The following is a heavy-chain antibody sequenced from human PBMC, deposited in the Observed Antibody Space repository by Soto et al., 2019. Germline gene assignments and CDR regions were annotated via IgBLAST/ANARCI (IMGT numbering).Heavy chain of an antibody. V-gene: IGHV3-30*18. CDR2: ISYDGGNK. J-gene: IGHJ4*02. CDR3: AKVSPRIVGAAFDY. Sequence: GGSLRLSCAASGFTFSSYGMHWVRQAPGKGLEWVAVISYDGGNKYYADSVKGRFTISRDNSKNTLYLQMNSLRAEDTAVYYCAKVSPRIVGAAFDYWGQGTLVTVSS. CDR1: GFTFSSYG. D-gene: IGHD1-26*01.